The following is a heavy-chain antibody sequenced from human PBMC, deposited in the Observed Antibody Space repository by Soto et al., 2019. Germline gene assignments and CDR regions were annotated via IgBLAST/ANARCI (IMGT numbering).Heavy chain of an antibody. V-gene: IGHV1-3*01. J-gene: IGHJ4*02. CDR2: INCGSGNT. D-gene: IGHD6-19*01. Sequence: QVPLVQSGAEVKQPGASASVSCKASGYNFTTYVVHWLRQAPGQGPEWMGWINCGSGNTVYSQKFQGRVTFTRDTAARTAYMDLNSLTSGDTAVYSCAGGYTSGWTFDSWGRGTLVTVSS. CDR1: GYNFTTYV. CDR3: AGGYTSGWTFDS.